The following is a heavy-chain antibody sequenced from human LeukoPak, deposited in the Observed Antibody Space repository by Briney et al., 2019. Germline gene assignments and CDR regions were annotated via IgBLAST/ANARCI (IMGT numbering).Heavy chain of an antibody. Sequence: GASVNVSCKASGFTFTSSAVQWVRQARGQRLEWIGWIVVGSGSTNYAQKFQERVTITRDMSTSTAYMELSSLRSEDTAVYYCAARYYYDSSDEYYFDYWGQGTLVTVSS. J-gene: IGHJ4*02. V-gene: IGHV1-58*01. D-gene: IGHD3-22*01. CDR1: GFTFTSSA. CDR2: IVVGSGST. CDR3: AARYYYDSSDEYYFDY.